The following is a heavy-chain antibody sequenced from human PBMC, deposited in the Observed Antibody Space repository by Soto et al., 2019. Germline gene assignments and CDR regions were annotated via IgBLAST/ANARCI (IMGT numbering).Heavy chain of an antibody. CDR3: ARDAYYYDSSGYYDHDAFEI. D-gene: IGHD3-22*01. CDR1: GGTFSSYA. V-gene: IGHV1-69*01. Sequence: QVQLVQSGAEVKKPGSSVKVSCKASGGTFSSYAISWVRQAPGQGLEWMGGIIPIFGTANYAQKFQGRVTITADESTSTAYMELSSLRSEDTAVYYCARDAYYYDSSGYYDHDAFEIWGQGTMVIVSS. CDR2: IIPIFGTA. J-gene: IGHJ3*02.